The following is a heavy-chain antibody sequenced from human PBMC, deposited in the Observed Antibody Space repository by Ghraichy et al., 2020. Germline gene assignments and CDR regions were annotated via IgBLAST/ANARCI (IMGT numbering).Heavy chain of an antibody. V-gene: IGHV4-59*08. CDR1: GGSISSYY. CDR2: IYYSGST. CDR3: ASHSQDHYYYYMDV. Sequence: SETLSLTCTVSGGSISSYYWSWIRQPPGKGLEWIGYIYYSGSTNYNPSLKSRVTISVDTSKNQFSLKLSSVTAADTAVYYCASHSQDHYYYYMDVWGKGTTVTVSS. J-gene: IGHJ6*03.